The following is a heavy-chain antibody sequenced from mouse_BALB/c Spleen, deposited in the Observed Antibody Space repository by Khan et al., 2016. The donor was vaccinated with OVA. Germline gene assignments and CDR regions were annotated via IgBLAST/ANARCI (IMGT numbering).Heavy chain of an antibody. D-gene: IGHD4-1*01. Sequence: EVQLQESGPGLVKPSQSLSPTCTVTGYSITRDYAWNWIRQFPGNKLEWMGYITNSGSTNYNPSLKSRISIPRDTSKNQFFLQLNSVTTEDTATYYCASELGRYYAMDYWGQGTSVTVSS. J-gene: IGHJ4*01. CDR1: GYSITRDYA. CDR3: ASELGRYYAMDY. CDR2: ITNSGST. V-gene: IGHV3-2*02.